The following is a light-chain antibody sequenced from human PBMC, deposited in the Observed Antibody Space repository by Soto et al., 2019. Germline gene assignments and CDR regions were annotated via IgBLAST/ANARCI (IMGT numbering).Light chain of an antibody. Sequence: QSALTQPPSASGSPGQSVTISCTGTSSDLGAYDYVSWYQQHPGKAPKLMIFEVNKRPSGVPDRFSGSKSGNTASLAVTGLQAEDEADYYCSSCAGSNNLIFGGGTKLTVL. CDR3: SSCAGSNNLI. CDR2: EVN. CDR1: SSDLGAYDY. J-gene: IGLJ2*01. V-gene: IGLV2-8*01.